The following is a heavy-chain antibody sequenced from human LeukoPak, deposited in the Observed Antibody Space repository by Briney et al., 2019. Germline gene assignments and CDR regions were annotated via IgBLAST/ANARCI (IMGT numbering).Heavy chain of an antibody. CDR2: IFPSDSDT. CDR1: GYSFTSYW. J-gene: IGHJ5*02. Sequence: GESLKISCKGSGYSFTSYWIGWVPQIPGKGLELMGIIFPSDSDTRYSPSFQGQVTISADKSINTAYLQWSSLKASDTAMYYCARAGRTSARWFDLWGQGTLVTVSS. CDR3: ARAGRTSARWFDL. V-gene: IGHV5-51*01.